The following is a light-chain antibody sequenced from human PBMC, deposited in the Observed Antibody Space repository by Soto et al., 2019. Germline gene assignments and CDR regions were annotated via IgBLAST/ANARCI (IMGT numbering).Light chain of an antibody. J-gene: IGLJ1*01. Sequence: QSVLTQPASVSGSPGQSITISCTGTHSDIGGYDFVSWYQQHPGKAPKLMIYEVSDRPSGVSNRFSGSKSGNTASLTISGLQAEDEADYFCSSYSSSSTFYVFGAGTKVTVL. V-gene: IGLV2-14*01. CDR2: EVS. CDR1: HSDIGGYDF. CDR3: SSYSSSSTFYV.